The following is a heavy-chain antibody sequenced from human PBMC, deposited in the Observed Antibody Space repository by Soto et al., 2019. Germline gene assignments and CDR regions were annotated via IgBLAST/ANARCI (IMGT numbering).Heavy chain of an antibody. J-gene: IGHJ5*02. Sequence: QVQLVESGGGVVQPGRSRRLSCAASGFTFSSYGMHWVRQAPGKGLEWVAVLWYDGSNKYYADSVKGRFTISRDNSKNTLYLQMNSLRAEDTAVYYCARGYGWFDPWGQGTLVIVSS. D-gene: IGHD6-13*01. V-gene: IGHV3-33*01. CDR2: LWYDGSNK. CDR3: ARGYGWFDP. CDR1: GFTFSSYG.